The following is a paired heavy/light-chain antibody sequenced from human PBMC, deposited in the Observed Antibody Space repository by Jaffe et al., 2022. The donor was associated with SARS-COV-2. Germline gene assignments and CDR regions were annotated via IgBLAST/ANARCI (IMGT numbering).Heavy chain of an antibody. Sequence: QVQLQESGPGLVKPSQTLSLTCTVSGGSISSGAYYWSWIRQHPGKGLEWIGYVYHSGSTYYNPSLRGRVIISVDTSKNHFSLRLSSVTAADTAVYYCARDRDSSGFSVLGYWGQGTLVTVS. CDR3: ARDRDSSGFSVLGY. CDR2: VYHSGST. D-gene: IGHD3-22*01. CDR1: GGSISSGAYY. J-gene: IGHJ4*02. V-gene: IGHV4-31*03.
Light chain of an antibody. CDR3: QQYYSSPPT. J-gene: IGKJ1*01. V-gene: IGKV4-1*01. CDR2: WAS. Sequence: DIVMTQSPDSLAVSLGERATINCKSSQSVLYSSNNKNSLAWYQQKPGQPPKLLTYWASTRESGVPDRFSGSGSETDFTLTISSLQAEDVAVYFCQQYYSSPPTFGQGTKVEIK. CDR1: QSVLYSSNNKNS.